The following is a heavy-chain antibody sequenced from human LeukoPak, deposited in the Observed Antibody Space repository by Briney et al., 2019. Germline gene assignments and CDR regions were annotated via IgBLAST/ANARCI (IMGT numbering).Heavy chain of an antibody. Sequence: QPGGSLRLSCAASGFTVSSNYMSWVRQAPGKGLEWVSVIYSGGTTYYADSVNGRFTISRDNSKNTLYLQMNSLRAEDTAVYYCARSSGSYLYLDYWGQGTLVTVSS. J-gene: IGHJ4*02. V-gene: IGHV3-53*01. CDR3: ARSSGSYLYLDY. D-gene: IGHD1-26*01. CDR1: GFTVSSNY. CDR2: IYSGGTT.